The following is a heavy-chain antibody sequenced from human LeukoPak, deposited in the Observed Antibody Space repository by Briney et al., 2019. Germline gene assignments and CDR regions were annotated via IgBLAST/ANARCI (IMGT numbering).Heavy chain of an antibody. Sequence: ASVKVSCKASGYTFTSYGINWVRQAPGQGLEWMGWISAYNGNTNYAQKLQGRVTMTTDTSTSTAYMELRSLRSDDTAVYYCARGSSGWYLYYYGMDVWGQGTTVTVSS. CDR2: ISAYNGNT. CDR3: ARGSSGWYLYYYGMDV. D-gene: IGHD6-19*01. V-gene: IGHV1-18*01. CDR1: GYTFTSYG. J-gene: IGHJ6*02.